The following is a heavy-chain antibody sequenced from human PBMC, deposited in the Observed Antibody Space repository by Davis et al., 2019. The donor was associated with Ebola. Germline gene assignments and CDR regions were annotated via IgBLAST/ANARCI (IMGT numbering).Heavy chain of an antibody. V-gene: IGHV5-51*01. J-gene: IGHJ6*02. D-gene: IGHD3-3*01. CDR2: IYPGDSDT. CDR3: ASSYYDFWSGYLDGMDV. Sequence: KISCKGSGYSFTSYWIGWVRQMPGKGLEWMGIIYPGDSDTRYSPSFQGQVTISADKSISTAYLQWSSLKASDTAMYYCASSYYDFWSGYLDGMDVWGQGTTVTVSS. CDR1: GYSFTSYW.